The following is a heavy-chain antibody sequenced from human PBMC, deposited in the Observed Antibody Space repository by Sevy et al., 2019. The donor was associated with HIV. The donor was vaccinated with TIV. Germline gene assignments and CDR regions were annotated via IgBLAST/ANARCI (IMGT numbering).Heavy chain of an antibody. J-gene: IGHJ6*02. CDR2: IDPSGST. D-gene: IGHD1-26*01. CDR1: GYTFITYY. V-gene: IGHV1-46*01. CDR3: ARDRDLSGSYLEYYYYAMDV. Sequence: ASLKVSCKASGYTFITYYVHWVRQAPGQGLEWMGLIDPSGSTRYAQKFQGRVSMTGDTSTTTVYMGLSSLTSEDTAVYYCARDRDLSGSYLEYYYYAMDVWGQGTTVTVSS.